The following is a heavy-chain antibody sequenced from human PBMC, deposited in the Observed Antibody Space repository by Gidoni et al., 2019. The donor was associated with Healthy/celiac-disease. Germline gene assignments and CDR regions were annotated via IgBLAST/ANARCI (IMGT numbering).Heavy chain of an antibody. CDR3: ARAPHYYDSSGYYEHAFDI. CDR1: GGSVSSGSYD. CDR2: FYYSGST. V-gene: IGHV4-61*01. J-gene: IGHJ3*02. Sequence: QVQLQESGPGLVKPSETLSLTCTVSGGSVSSGSYDWRWIRQPPGKGLEWIGYFYYSGSTNYHPSLKSRVTISVDTSKTQFSLKLSSVTAADTAVYYCARAPHYYDSSGYYEHAFDIWGQGTVVTVSS. D-gene: IGHD3-22*01.